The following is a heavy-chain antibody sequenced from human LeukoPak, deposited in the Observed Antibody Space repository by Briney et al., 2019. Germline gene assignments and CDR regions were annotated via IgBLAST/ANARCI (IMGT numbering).Heavy chain of an antibody. Sequence: GGSLRLSCAASGFTFSSYAMSRVRQAPGKGLEWVSAISCSGGSTYYADSVKGRFTISRDNSKNTLYLQMNSLRAEDTAVCYCAKDSSGWYFRDNWFDPWGQGTLVTVSS. V-gene: IGHV3-23*01. D-gene: IGHD6-19*01. CDR1: GFTFSSYA. CDR2: ISCSGGST. CDR3: AKDSSGWYFRDNWFDP. J-gene: IGHJ5*02.